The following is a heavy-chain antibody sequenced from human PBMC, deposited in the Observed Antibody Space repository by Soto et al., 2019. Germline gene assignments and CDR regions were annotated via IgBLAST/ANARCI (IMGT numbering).Heavy chain of an antibody. Sequence: LSLTCAVYGGSFSDYYGTWIRQSPGKGLEWIGEINHSGITYYNPSLKSRVSISVDTSKNQFSLELRSVTAADTAMYYCARGRLEWLLLGYGVDVWGQGTPVTVSS. J-gene: IGHJ6*02. D-gene: IGHD3-3*01. CDR2: INHSGIT. CDR1: GGSFSDYY. CDR3: ARGRLEWLLLGYGVDV. V-gene: IGHV4-34*01.